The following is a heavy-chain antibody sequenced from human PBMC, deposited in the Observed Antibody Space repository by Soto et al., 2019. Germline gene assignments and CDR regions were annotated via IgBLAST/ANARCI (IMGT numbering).Heavy chain of an antibody. J-gene: IGHJ4*02. CDR2: IIPVFGTA. CDR3: ARAGREFDQHYGAPTTTGRFDF. CDR1: GGTFSSYA. V-gene: IGHV1-69*01. Sequence: QVQLVQSGAEVKKPGSSVKVSCRAAGGTFSSYAITWVRQAPGQGLEWMGGIIPVFGTANYAQKFQGRVTLTGDESTNTAYLELSSLRAEDTAVYYCARAGREFDQHYGAPTTTGRFDFWGQGTLVPVSS. D-gene: IGHD4-17*01.